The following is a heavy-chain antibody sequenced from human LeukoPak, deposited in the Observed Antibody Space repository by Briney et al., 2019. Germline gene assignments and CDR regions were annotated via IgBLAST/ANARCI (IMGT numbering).Heavy chain of an antibody. CDR2: IWYDGSNK. Sequence: PGRSLRLSCAASGFTFSSYGMHWVRQAPGKGLEWVAVIWYDGSNKCYADSVKGRFTISRDNSKNTLYLQMNSLRAEDTAVYYCARDPQRFTMIVVVTPDYWGQGTLVTVSS. V-gene: IGHV3-33*01. J-gene: IGHJ4*02. CDR3: ARDPQRFTMIVVVTPDY. D-gene: IGHD3-22*01. CDR1: GFTFSSYG.